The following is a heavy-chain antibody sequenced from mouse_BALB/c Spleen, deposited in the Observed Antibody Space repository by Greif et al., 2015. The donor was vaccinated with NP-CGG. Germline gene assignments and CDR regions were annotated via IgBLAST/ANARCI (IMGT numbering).Heavy chain of an antibody. J-gene: IGHJ1*01. CDR3: ARDNYGSSLSYWYFDV. CDR1: GFTFSSYG. Sequence: EVQLQQSGGGLVQPGGSLKLSCAASGFTFSSYGMSWVRQTPDKRLELVATINSNGGSTYYPDSVKGRFTISRDNAKNTLYLQMSSLKSEDTAMYYRARDNYGSSLSYWYFDVWVAGTTVTVSS. V-gene: IGHV5-6-3*01. D-gene: IGHD1-1*01. CDR2: INSNGGST.